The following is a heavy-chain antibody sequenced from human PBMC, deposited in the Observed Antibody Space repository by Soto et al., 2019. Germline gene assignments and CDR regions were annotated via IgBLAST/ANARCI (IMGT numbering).Heavy chain of an antibody. J-gene: IGHJ6*03. CDR1: GGSFSGYS. CDR2: INHSGST. Sequence: SETLSLTCAVYGGSFSGYSWSWIRQPPGKGLEWIGEINHSGSTNYNPSLKSRVTISVDTSKNQFSLKLSSVTAADTAVYYCAGAGSYYSGSGSYSYMDVWGKGTTVTVSS. D-gene: IGHD3-10*01. CDR3: AGAGSYYSGSGSYSYMDV. V-gene: IGHV4-34*01.